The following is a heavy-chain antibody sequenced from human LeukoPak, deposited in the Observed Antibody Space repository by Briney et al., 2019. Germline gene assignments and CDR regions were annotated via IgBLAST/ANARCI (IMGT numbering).Heavy chain of an antibody. V-gene: IGHV1-18*01. CDR3: ARDSNGGIQLWFSHYYCMDV. CDR2: ISAYNGNT. Sequence: ASVKVSCKASGYTFTSYGISWVRQAPGQGLEWMGWISAYNGNTNYAQKLQGRVTMTTDTSTSTAYMELRSLRSDDTAVYYCARDSNGGIQLWFSHYYCMDVWGKGTTVTVSS. CDR1: GYTFTSYG. J-gene: IGHJ6*03. D-gene: IGHD5-18*01.